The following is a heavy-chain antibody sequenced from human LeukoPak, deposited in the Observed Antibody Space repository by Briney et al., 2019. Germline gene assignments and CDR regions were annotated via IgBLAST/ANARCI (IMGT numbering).Heavy chain of an antibody. CDR1: GFTFSNYA. CDR2: ISGSGDST. J-gene: IGHJ4*02. V-gene: IGHV3-23*01. D-gene: IGHD2-2*02. CDR3: AKVDCGTSSCYK. Sequence: GGSRRLSCAASGFTFSNYAMSWVRRAPGKWLEWVSAISGSGDSTYYADSVKGRFSISRDDSKNTVHLQMNSLRAEDTAVYYCAKVDCGTSSCYKWGQGTLVTVSS.